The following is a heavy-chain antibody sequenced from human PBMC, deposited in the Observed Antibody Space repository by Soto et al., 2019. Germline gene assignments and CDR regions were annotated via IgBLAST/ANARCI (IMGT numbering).Heavy chain of an antibody. D-gene: IGHD2-2*03. CDR2: IYYSGST. Sequence: KTSETLSLTCTVSGGSISSYYWSWIRQPPGKGLEWIGYIYYSGSTNYNPSLKSRATISVDTSKNQFSLKLSSVTAADTAVYYCARTSSICGYCSSTSCPAIFDYWGQGTLVTVPQ. J-gene: IGHJ4*02. CDR3: ARTSSICGYCSSTSCPAIFDY. V-gene: IGHV4-59*01. CDR1: GGSISSYY.